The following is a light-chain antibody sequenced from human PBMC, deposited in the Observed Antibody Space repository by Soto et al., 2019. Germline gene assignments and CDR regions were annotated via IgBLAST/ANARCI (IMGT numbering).Light chain of an antibody. Sequence: DIQMTQSPSTLSASVGDSVTITCRASQSINSWLAWYQQKPGKAPNLLIYEASNFLSGVASRFSGSGSATEFTVTISTLQPDDFASYYCQQYNSYPYTFGQGSKLEIK. V-gene: IGKV1-5*03. CDR3: QQYNSYPYT. J-gene: IGKJ2*01. CDR1: QSINSW. CDR2: EAS.